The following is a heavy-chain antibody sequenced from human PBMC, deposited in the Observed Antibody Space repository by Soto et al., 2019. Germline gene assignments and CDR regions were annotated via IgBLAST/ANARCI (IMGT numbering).Heavy chain of an antibody. Sequence: QVQLVESGGGVVKPGRSLRLSCAASGFTFSSYGMHWVRQAPGKGLEWVAVISYDGSNKYYADSVKGRFTISRDNSKNTLYLQMNSLRAEDTAVYYCAKVGARWLRKGPLDYWGQGTLVTVSS. V-gene: IGHV3-30*18. J-gene: IGHJ4*02. CDR3: AKVGARWLRKGPLDY. CDR1: GFTFSSYG. D-gene: IGHD3-3*01. CDR2: ISYDGSNK.